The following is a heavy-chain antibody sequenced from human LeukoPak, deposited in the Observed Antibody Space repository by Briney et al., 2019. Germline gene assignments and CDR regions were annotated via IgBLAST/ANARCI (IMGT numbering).Heavy chain of an antibody. CDR2: INQSGST. V-gene: IGHV4-34*01. CDR1: GGSFSGYY. Sequence: SETLSLTCAVYGGSFSGYYWSWIRQPPGKGLEWIGEINQSGSTNYNPSLKSRVTISVDTSKNQFSLKLSSVTAADTAVYYCARAGYSGYDWGQGTLVTVSS. CDR3: ARAGYSGYD. J-gene: IGHJ4*02. D-gene: IGHD5-12*01.